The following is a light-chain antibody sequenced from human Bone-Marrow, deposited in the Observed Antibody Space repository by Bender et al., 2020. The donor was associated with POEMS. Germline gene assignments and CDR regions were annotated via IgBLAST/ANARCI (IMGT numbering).Light chain of an antibody. J-gene: IGLJ2*01. CDR1: SNDVGGYDF. Sequence: QSALTQSASMSGSPGQTITISCTGTSNDVGGYDFVSWYQQHPGKAPKLLIYDVTNRPSGVSNRFSGSKSGSTASLTISGLQAEDEADYYCSSYTTSTVLFGGGTKLTVL. CDR2: DVT. V-gene: IGLV2-14*03. CDR3: SSYTTSTVL.